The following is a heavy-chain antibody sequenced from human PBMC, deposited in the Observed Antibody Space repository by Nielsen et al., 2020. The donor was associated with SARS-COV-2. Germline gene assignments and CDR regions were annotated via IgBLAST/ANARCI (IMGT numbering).Heavy chain of an antibody. CDR2: IYYSGST. J-gene: IGHJ3*02. Sequence: SETLSLTCTVSGGSISSYYWGWIRQHPGKGLEWIGYIYYSGSTYYNPSLKSRVTISVDTSKNQFSLKLSSVTAADTAVYYCARVRITMIVVVDAFDIWGQGTMVTVSS. CDR1: GGSISSYY. CDR3: ARVRITMIVVVDAFDI. V-gene: IGHV4-59*06. D-gene: IGHD3-22*01.